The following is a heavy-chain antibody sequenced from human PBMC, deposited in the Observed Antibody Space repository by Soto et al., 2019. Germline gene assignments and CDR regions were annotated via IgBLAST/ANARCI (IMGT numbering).Heavy chain of an antibody. CDR2: IIPTFASP. V-gene: IGHV1-69*12. CDR3: ARDRVMRGNSYYYGMDV. D-gene: IGHD2-8*01. J-gene: IGHJ6*02. Sequence: QVPLVQSGAEVKKPGSSVKVSCKASGGTFSNFAISWVRQAPGQGLEWMGAIIPTFASPYYAQRFQGRISITADASTTTAFMEVSSLRSDDTAVYFCARDRVMRGNSYYYGMDVWGQGTTVTVSS. CDR1: GGTFSNFA.